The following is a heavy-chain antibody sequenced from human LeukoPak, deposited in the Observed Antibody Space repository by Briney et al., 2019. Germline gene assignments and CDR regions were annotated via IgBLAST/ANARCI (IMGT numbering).Heavy chain of an antibody. D-gene: IGHD4-17*01. CDR3: ARGDNDYGDYEYFQH. J-gene: IGHJ1*01. Sequence: PSETLSLTCTVSSYSISTDYYWGWIRPPPGKGLEWIGSIYHSGNTNYSPSLKSRVTISVDTSKNQFSLKLTSVTAADTAVYYCARGDNDYGDYEYFQHWGQGTLVTVSS. CDR2: IYHSGNT. V-gene: IGHV4-38-2*02. CDR1: SYSISTDYY.